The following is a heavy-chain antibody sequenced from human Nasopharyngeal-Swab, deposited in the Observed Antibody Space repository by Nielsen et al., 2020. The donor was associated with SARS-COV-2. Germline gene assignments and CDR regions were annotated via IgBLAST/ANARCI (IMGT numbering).Heavy chain of an antibody. CDR2: IYYSGST. J-gene: IGHJ3*02. V-gene: IGHV4-39*07. CDR3: ARDPHAERITIFGVVIRPGTFDI. D-gene: IGHD3-3*01. Sequence: WIRQLPGKGLEWIGSIYYSGSTYYNSSLKSRVTISVDTSKNQFSLKLTSVTAADTALYYCARDPHAERITIFGVVIRPGTFDIWGQGTMVTVSS.